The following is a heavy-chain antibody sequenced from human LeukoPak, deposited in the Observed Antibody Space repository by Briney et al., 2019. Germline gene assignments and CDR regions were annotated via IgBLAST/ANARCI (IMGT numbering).Heavy chain of an antibody. D-gene: IGHD3-16*01. Sequence: SETLSLTCTVSGGSISSGDYYWSWIRQPPGKGLEWIGYIYYSGSTYYNPPLKSRLTISLDTSKNQFSLKLSSVTAADTAVYYCARELYDYVWGSYIDYWGQGTLVTVSS. V-gene: IGHV4-30-4*01. CDR2: IYYSGST. CDR1: GGSISSGDYY. J-gene: IGHJ4*02. CDR3: ARELYDYVWGSYIDY.